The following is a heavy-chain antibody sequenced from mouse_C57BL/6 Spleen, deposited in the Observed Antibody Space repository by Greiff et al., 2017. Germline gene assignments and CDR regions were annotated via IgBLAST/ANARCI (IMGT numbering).Heavy chain of an antibody. CDR2: IYPRSGNT. D-gene: IGHD2-3*01. CDR1: GYTFTSYG. V-gene: IGHV1-81*01. J-gene: IGHJ3*01. CDR3: ASPNYDGDGWVFAD. Sequence: VQLQQSGAELARPGASVKLSCKASGYTFTSYGISWVKQRTGQGLEWIGEIYPRSGNTYYNEKFKGKATLTADKSSSTAYMELRSLTSEDSAVYFCASPNYDGDGWVFADWGQGTLVTVSA.